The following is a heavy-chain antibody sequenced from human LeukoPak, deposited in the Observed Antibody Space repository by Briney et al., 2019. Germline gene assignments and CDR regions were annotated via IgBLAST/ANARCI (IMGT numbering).Heavy chain of an antibody. CDR3: ARDKQHSYGRYFDH. Sequence: PSETLSLTCTVSGGSISTYHWNWIRKSPEKGLEWIGYMQSTGNSNYTPSLKSRVTMSVDMSRNQIVLNLSSVTPADTAVYFCARDKQHSYGRYFDHWGQGILVTVSS. CDR2: MQSTGNS. J-gene: IGHJ4*02. CDR1: GGSISTYH. V-gene: IGHV4-59*01. D-gene: IGHD5-18*01.